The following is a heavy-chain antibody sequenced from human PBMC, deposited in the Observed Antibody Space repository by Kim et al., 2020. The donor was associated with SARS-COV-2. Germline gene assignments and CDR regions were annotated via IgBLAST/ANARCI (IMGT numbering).Heavy chain of an antibody. CDR2: IYPGDSDT. Sequence: GESLKISCKGSGYSFTSYWIGWVRQMPGKGLEWMGIIYPGDSDTRYSPSFQGQVTISADKSISTAYLQWSSLKASDTAMYYCARYTGIENSGYDWGGYYYYGMDVWGQGTTVTVSS. CDR3: ARYTGIENSGYDWGGYYYYGMDV. D-gene: IGHD5-12*01. V-gene: IGHV5-51*01. CDR1: GYSFTSYW. J-gene: IGHJ6*02.